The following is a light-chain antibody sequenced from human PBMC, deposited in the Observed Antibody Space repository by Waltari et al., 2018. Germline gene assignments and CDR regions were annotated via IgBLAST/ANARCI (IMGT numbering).Light chain of an antibody. Sequence: QSALTQPASVSGSPGQSITLSCTGSSSDVGSYNLVSWYQPHPGKAPKLMIYEGSKRPSGVSNRFSGSKSDNTASLTISGLQAEDEAHYYCCSYAGSSAPRVFGGGTKLTVL. J-gene: IGLJ3*02. CDR1: SSDVGSYNL. CDR3: CSYAGSSAPRV. V-gene: IGLV2-23*01. CDR2: EGS.